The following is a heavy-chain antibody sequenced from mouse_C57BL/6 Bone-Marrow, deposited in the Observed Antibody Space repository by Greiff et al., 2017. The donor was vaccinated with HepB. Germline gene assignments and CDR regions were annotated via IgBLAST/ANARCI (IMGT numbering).Heavy chain of an antibody. V-gene: IGHV1-19*01. D-gene: IGHD2-3*01. CDR2: INPYNGGT. Sequence: EVQLQQSGPVLVKPGASVKMSCKASGYTFTDYYMNWVKQSHGKSLEWIGVINPYNGGTSYNQKFKGKATLTVDKPSSTAYMELNSLTSEDSAVYYCAREGGYFFAYWGQGTLVTVSA. J-gene: IGHJ3*01. CDR3: AREGGYFFAY. CDR1: GYTFTDYY.